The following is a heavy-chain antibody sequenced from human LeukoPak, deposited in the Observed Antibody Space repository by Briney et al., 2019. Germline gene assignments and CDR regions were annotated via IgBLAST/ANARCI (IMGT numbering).Heavy chain of an antibody. CDR3: ARSDYYDSSGYYVPLDY. CDR1: GGTFSSYA. Sequence: ASVKVSCKASGGTFSSYAISWVRQAPGQGLEWMGWISAYNGNTNYAQKLQGRVTMTTDTSTSTAYMELRSLRSDDTAVYYCARSDYYDSSGYYVPLDYWGQGTLVTVSS. V-gene: IGHV1-18*01. J-gene: IGHJ4*02. D-gene: IGHD3-22*01. CDR2: ISAYNGNT.